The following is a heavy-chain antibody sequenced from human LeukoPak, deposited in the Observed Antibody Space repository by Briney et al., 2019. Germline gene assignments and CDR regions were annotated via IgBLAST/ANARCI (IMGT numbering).Heavy chain of an antibody. CDR1: GGSISSYY. Sequence: SETLSLTCTVSGGSISSYYWSWIRQPPGKGLEWIGYIYYSGSTNYNPSLKSRVTISVDTSKNQFSLKLSSVTAADTAVYYCARADYYDSSGYPLHPYYFDYWGQGTLVTVSS. J-gene: IGHJ4*02. V-gene: IGHV4-59*12. CDR3: ARADYYDSSGYPLHPYYFDY. CDR2: IYYSGST. D-gene: IGHD3-22*01.